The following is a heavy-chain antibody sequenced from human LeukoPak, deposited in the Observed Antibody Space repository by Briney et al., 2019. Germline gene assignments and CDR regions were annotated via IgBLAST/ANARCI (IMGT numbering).Heavy chain of an antibody. CDR1: GGSISSGTYY. Sequence: SETLSLTCTVSGGSISSGTYYWNWIRQHPGKGLEWIGYIYYSGSTYYNSSLKSRVTISVDTSKNQFSLKLSSVTAADTAVYYCARSITYGPFDYWGQGTLVTVSS. J-gene: IGHJ4*02. D-gene: IGHD3-10*01. CDR3: ARSITYGPFDY. V-gene: IGHV4-31*03. CDR2: IYYSGST.